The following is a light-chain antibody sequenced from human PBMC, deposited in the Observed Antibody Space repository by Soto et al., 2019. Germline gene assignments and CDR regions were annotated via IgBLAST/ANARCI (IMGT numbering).Light chain of an antibody. V-gene: IGKV1-5*01. Sequence: DIQMTQSPSSLSASIGDRVTITCQASQDISNYLNWYQQKAGKAPKLLIYDASTLESGVPSRFSGSGSGTEFTLTITSLQPDDFATYYCQQYNTYPETFGQGTKVDI. CDR2: DAS. J-gene: IGKJ1*01. CDR3: QQYNTYPET. CDR1: QDISNY.